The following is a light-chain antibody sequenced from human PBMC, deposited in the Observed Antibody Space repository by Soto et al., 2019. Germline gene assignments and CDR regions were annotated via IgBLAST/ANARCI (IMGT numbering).Light chain of an antibody. CDR3: SSYTSSSTYV. CDR1: SSDVGSYNR. Sequence: QSVLTQPPSVSGSPGQSVTISYTGTSSDVGSYNRVSWYQQPPGTAPKLMIYEVSNRPSGVPDRFSGSKSGDTASLTISGLQAEDEADYYCSSYTSSSTYVFGTGTKVTVL. V-gene: IGLV2-18*02. CDR2: EVS. J-gene: IGLJ1*01.